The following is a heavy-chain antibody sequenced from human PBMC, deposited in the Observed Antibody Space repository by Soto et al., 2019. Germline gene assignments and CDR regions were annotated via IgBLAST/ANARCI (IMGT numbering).Heavy chain of an antibody. Sequence: LSLTCTVSGVSVTSDNWWSWVRQSPGKGLEWIGEIFHSVNTNYNPSLKSRATISVDKSKNQFSLTLTSVTAADTAIYYCTKNGWYSTDIWGQGTMVTVSS. J-gene: IGHJ3*02. CDR2: IFHSVNT. CDR1: GVSVTSDNW. V-gene: IGHV4-4*02. CDR3: TKNGWYSTDI. D-gene: IGHD6-19*01.